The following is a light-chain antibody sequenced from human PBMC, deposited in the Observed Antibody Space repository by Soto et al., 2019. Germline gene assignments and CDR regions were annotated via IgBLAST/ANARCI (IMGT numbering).Light chain of an antibody. CDR3: QSFDRSLSGSWV. CDR1: SSNIGAGFD. J-gene: IGLJ3*02. V-gene: IGLV1-40*01. Sequence: QPVLTQPPSVSGAPGQRVTISCTGGSSNIGAGFDVHWYQQLPGTAPKLLIYGNTNRPSGVPDRFSGSKSGTSASLAITGLQAEDEADYYCQSFDRSLSGSWVFGGGTKLTVL. CDR2: GNT.